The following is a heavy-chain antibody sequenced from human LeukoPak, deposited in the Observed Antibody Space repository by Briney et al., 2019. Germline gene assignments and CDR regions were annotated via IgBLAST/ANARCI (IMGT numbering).Heavy chain of an antibody. V-gene: IGHV4-39*07. D-gene: IGHD3-10*01. J-gene: IGHJ2*01. CDR2: MFYVGTT. Sequence: SETLSLTCTVSGGSIKNSTYYGAWIRQAPGKGLEWIGSMFYVGTTYYNPSLRSRITISVDTSENQFSLRLSSVTAADTAVYYCAREPLWFGGLSVEGWYFDLWGRGTLVTVSS. CDR1: GGSIKNSTYY. CDR3: AREPLWFGGLSVEGWYFDL.